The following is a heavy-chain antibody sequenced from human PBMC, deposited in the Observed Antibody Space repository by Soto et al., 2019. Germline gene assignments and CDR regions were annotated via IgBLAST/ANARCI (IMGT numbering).Heavy chain of an antibody. V-gene: IGHV4-31*03. Sequence: PSETLSLTCTVSGGSISHADYYWSWIRQHPGKGLEWIGYIYYSGGTYFNPSLESRVTMSVDTSKNQFSLNLNSVTAADTAVYYCARAMVRGVLGSWGQGTLVTAPQ. J-gene: IGHJ5*01. CDR1: GGSISHADYY. CDR3: ARAMVRGVLGS. D-gene: IGHD3-10*01. CDR2: IYYSGGT.